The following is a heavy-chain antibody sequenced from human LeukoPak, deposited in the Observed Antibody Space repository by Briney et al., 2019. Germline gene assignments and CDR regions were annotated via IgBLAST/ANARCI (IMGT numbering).Heavy chain of an antibody. V-gene: IGHV1-18*01. CDR3: ATDRDYYDSSENLDY. CDR1: GYTFTSYG. J-gene: IGHJ4*02. CDR2: IRGYNGNT. Sequence: GASVKVSCKASGYTFTSYGISWVRQAPGQGLEWMGWIRGYNGNTNYAQKFQGRVTMTEDTSTDTAYMELSSLRSEDTAVYYCATDRDYYDSSENLDYWGQGALVTVSS. D-gene: IGHD3-22*01.